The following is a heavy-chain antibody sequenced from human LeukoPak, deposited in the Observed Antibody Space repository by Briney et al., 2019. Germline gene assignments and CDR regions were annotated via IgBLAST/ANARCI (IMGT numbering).Heavy chain of an antibody. CDR3: AGVSGTYYAERFDF. CDR1: GGSISSGSYY. Sequence: PSETLSLTCTVSGGSISSGSYYWSWIQQPAGKGLEWIGRIYTSGNTSYNPSLKSRVTISVDTSKNQFSLRLNSVTAADTAVYYCAGVSGTYYAERFDFWGQGTLVTVSS. J-gene: IGHJ4*02. D-gene: IGHD1-26*01. CDR2: IYTSGNT. V-gene: IGHV4-61*02.